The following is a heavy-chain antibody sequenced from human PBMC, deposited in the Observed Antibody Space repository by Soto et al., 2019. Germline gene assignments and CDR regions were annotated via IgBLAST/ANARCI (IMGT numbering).Heavy chain of an antibody. CDR1: GYTFTSYA. CDR2: INAGNGNT. D-gene: IGHD6-13*01. V-gene: IGHV1-3*01. J-gene: IGHJ2*01. Sequence: ASVKVSCKASGYTFTSYAMHWVPQAPGQRLEWMGWINAGNGNTKYSQKFQGRVTITRDTSASTAYMELSSLRSEDTAVYYCAREGYEQQLVPLYWYFDLWGRGTLVTVSS. CDR3: AREGYEQQLVPLYWYFDL.